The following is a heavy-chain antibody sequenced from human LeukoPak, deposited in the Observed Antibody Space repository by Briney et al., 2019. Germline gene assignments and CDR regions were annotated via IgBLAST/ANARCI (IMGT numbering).Heavy chain of an antibody. CDR3: ARDLAGHYYGSGSSFDY. V-gene: IGHV3-7*01. D-gene: IGHD3-10*01. Sequence: PGGSLRLSCAASGFTVSSNYMSWVRQAPGKGLEWVANIREDGNEKYYADSVKGQFTISRDNAKNSLFLQMDSLRAEDTAVYYCARDLAGHYYGSGSSFDYWGQGTLVTVSS. CDR2: IREDGNEK. CDR1: GFTVSSNY. J-gene: IGHJ4*02.